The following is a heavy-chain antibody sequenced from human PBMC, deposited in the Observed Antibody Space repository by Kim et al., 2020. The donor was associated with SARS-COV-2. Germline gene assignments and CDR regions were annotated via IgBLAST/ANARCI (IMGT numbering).Heavy chain of an antibody. J-gene: IGHJ4*02. Sequence: GGSLRLSCAASGVTFSSYAMSWVRQAPGKGLEWVSTISGSGGSTYYADSVKGRFTISRDNTKNALYLQMNSLRAEDTAVYYCARHGVSGRFSRFDCWGQGTLVTVSS. D-gene: IGHD3-10*01. CDR3: ARHGVSGRFSRFDC. V-gene: IGHV3-23*01. CDR1: GVTFSSYA. CDR2: ISGSGGST.